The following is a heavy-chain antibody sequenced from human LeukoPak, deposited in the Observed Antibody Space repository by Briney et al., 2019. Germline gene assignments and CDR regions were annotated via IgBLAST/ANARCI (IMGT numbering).Heavy chain of an antibody. J-gene: IGHJ4*02. D-gene: IGHD6-19*01. Sequence: ASVKVSCKASGYTFTGYYMHWVRQAPGQGLEWMGRINPNSGGTNYAQKFQGRVAMTRDTSISTAYMELSRLRSDDTAVYYCARLYSSGWYDYWGQGTLVTVSS. V-gene: IGHV1-2*06. CDR3: ARLYSSGWYDY. CDR2: INPNSGGT. CDR1: GYTFTGYY.